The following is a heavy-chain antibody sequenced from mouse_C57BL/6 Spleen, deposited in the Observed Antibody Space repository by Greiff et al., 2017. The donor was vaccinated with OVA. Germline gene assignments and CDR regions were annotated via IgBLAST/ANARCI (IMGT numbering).Heavy chain of an antibody. CDR1: GFTFSSYA. V-gene: IGHV5-4*01. CDR3: ARDLYYYGSSYGYFDV. Sequence: DVMLVESGGGLVKPGGSLKLSCAASGFTFSSYAMSWVRQTPEKRLEWVATISDGGSYTYYPDNVKGRFTISRDNAKNNLYLQMSHLKSEDTAMYYCARDLYYYGSSYGYFDVWGTGTTVTVSS. CDR2: ISDGGSYT. J-gene: IGHJ1*03. D-gene: IGHD1-1*01.